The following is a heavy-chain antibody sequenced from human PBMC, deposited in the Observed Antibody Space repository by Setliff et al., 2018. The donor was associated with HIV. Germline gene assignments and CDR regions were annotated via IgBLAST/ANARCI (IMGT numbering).Heavy chain of an antibody. CDR1: GDYISSDDYY. J-gene: IGHJ5*02. CDR3: VRYRSKIDWFDP. Sequence: SETLSLTCTVSGDYISSDDYYWGWIRQAPGKGLEWMGFIHDDGKAFYDTALKSRLTMYADTSRTQFYPNLRSVTASDTAVYYCVRYRSKIDWFDPWGQGTLVTVSS. D-gene: IGHD1-26*01. CDR2: IHDDGKA. V-gene: IGHV4-39*01.